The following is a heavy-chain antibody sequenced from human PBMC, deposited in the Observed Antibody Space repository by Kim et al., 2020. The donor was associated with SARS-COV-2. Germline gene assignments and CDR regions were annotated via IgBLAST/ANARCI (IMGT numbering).Heavy chain of an antibody. D-gene: IGHD2-15*01. J-gene: IGHJ6*02. CDR3: AKTVDCSGGSCYSPYYYYYGMDV. CDR2: IWYDGSNK. Sequence: GGSLRLSCAASGFTFSSYGMHWVRQAPGKGLEWVAVIWYDGSNKYYADSVKGRFTISRDNSKNTLYLQMNSLRAEDTAVYYCAKTVDCSGGSCYSPYYYYYGMDVWGQGTTVTVSS. CDR1: GFTFSSYG. V-gene: IGHV3-33*06.